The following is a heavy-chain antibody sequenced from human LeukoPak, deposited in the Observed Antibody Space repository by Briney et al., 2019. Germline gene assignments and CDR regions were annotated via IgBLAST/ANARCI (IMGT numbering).Heavy chain of an antibody. CDR3: ARNKSSGLKY. CDR2: INYSGST. D-gene: IGHD6-19*01. V-gene: IGHV4-34*01. CDR1: GGSFSAYY. Sequence: PSETLSLTCAVYGGSFSAYYWTWIRQPPGKGLEWIGEINYSGSTNYNPSLKSRVTISVDTSKNQLSLKLSSVTAADTAMYYCARNKSSGLKYWGQGTLLTVSS. J-gene: IGHJ4*02.